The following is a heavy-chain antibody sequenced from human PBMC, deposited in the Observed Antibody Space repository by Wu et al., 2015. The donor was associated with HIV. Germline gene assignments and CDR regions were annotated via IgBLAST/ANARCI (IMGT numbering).Heavy chain of an antibody. CDR2: ISAYNGNT. Sequence: QVQLVQSGAEVKKPGASVKVSCKASGYTFTSYGISWVRQAPGQGLEWMGWISAYNGNTNYAQKLQGRVTMTTDTSTSTAYMELSRLRSDDTAVYYCARGSRYYYDSSGYYDFDYWGQGTLVTVSS. CDR1: GYTFTSYG. V-gene: IGHV1-18*01. J-gene: IGHJ4*02. CDR3: ARGSRYYYDSSGYYDFDY. D-gene: IGHD3-22*01.